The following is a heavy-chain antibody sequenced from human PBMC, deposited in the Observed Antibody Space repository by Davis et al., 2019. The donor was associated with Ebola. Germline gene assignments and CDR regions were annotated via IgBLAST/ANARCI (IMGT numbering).Heavy chain of an antibody. CDR1: GGSISSSGYY. V-gene: IGHV4-39*01. D-gene: IGHD6-13*01. Sequence: MPSETLSLTCTVSGGSISSSGYYWGWIRQPPGKGLEWIGSIYYTGSTYYNPSLKSRVTISVDTSKNQFSLKLSSVTAADTAVYYCARGKGAAGSNWFDPWGQGTLVTVSS. J-gene: IGHJ5*02. CDR3: ARGKGAAGSNWFDP. CDR2: IYYTGST.